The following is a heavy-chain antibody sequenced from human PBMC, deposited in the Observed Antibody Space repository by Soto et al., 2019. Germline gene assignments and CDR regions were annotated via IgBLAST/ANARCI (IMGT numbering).Heavy chain of an antibody. V-gene: IGHV3-23*01. D-gene: IGHD6-19*01. CDR1: GFTFSSYA. CDR2: ISGSGGST. Sequence: GGSLRLSCAASGFTFSSYAMSWVRQAPGKGLEWVSAISGSGGSTYYADSVKGRFTISRDNSKNTLYLQMNSLRAEDTAVYYCAKDSYSSGWYCCDAFDIWGQGTMVTVSS. J-gene: IGHJ3*02. CDR3: AKDSYSSGWYCCDAFDI.